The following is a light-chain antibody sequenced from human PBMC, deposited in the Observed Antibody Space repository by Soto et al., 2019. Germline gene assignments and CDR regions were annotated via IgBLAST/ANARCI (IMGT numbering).Light chain of an antibody. V-gene: IGKV1-5*03. CDR2: KAS. CDR3: QQYDNYPLT. CDR1: QTISSW. Sequence: DIQMTQSPSTLSGSVGDRVTISLLASQTISSWLAWYQQKPGKAPKLLIYKASTLKSGVPSRFSGSGSGTEFTLTISSLQPDDFATYYCQQYDNYPLTFGGGTKVDIK. J-gene: IGKJ4*01.